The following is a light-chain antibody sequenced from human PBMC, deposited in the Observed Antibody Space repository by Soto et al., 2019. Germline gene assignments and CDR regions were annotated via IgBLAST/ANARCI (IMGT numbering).Light chain of an antibody. Sequence: QSVLTQPPSLSAAPGQEVTISCSGSSSDIGNNYVSWYQHIPGTPPKLLIYETNKRPSGIPDRFSASKSGTSASLGITGLQTGDEADYYCGTWDNSLSADVFGSGTKVTVL. V-gene: IGLV1-51*02. J-gene: IGLJ1*01. CDR2: ETN. CDR1: SSDIGNNY. CDR3: GTWDNSLSADV.